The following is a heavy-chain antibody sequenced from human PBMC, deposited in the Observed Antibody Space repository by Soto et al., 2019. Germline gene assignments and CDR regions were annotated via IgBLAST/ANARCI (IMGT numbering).Heavy chain of an antibody. V-gene: IGHV3-7*01. J-gene: IGHJ3*02. D-gene: IGHD1-26*01. Sequence: GGSLRLSCAASGFTFSSYWMSWVRQAPGKGLEWVANIKQDGSEKYYVDSVKGRFTISRDNAKNSLYLQMNSLRAEDTAVYYCARGGGVVGATTGAFDIWGQGTMVTVSS. CDR3: ARGGGVVGATTGAFDI. CDR2: IKQDGSEK. CDR1: GFTFSSYW.